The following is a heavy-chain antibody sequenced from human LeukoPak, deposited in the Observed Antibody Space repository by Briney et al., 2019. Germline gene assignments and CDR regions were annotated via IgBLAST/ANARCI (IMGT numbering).Heavy chain of an antibody. CDR3: ASIVATRSEDY. Sequence: PGGSLRLSCAASGFTFSSHSMNWVRQAPGKGLEWVSSISSSSYYIHYADSVKGRFTISRDDAKNSLYLQMNSLRAEDTAVYYCASIVATRSEDYWGQGTLVTVSS. J-gene: IGHJ4*02. D-gene: IGHD5-12*01. CDR2: ISSSSYYI. V-gene: IGHV3-21*01. CDR1: GFTFSSHS.